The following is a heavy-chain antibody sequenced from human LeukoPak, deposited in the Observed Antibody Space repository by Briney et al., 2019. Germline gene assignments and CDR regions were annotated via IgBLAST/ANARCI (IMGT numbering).Heavy chain of an antibody. CDR3: AKVAKYYYGPETYYFFEQ. J-gene: IGHJ4*02. D-gene: IGHD3-10*01. CDR2: IRYDGSNK. Sequence: GGSLRLSCAASGFTFSSYGMHWVRQAPGKGLEGVAFIRYDGSNKYYADSVKGRFTISRDNSKNTLYLQMNSLRVEDTAVYYCAKVAKYYYGPETYYFFEQWGQGTPVTASS. V-gene: IGHV3-30*02. CDR1: GFTFSSYG.